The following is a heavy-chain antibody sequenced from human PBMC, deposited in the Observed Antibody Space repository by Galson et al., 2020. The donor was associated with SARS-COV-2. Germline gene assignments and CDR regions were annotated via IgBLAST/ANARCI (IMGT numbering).Heavy chain of an antibody. J-gene: IGHJ3*02. CDR3: AREVGPVGDSAVDI. Sequence: ASETLSLTCTVSGYPISSGDYWAWIRQPPGKGLEWIGTIYATGSTYYNPSLGSRVTMSEDTSKNQFSLNLRSVTAADTAVYYCAREVGPVGDSAVDIWGQGTPVTVSS. CDR1: GYPISSGDY. V-gene: IGHV4-38-2*02. CDR2: IYATGST.